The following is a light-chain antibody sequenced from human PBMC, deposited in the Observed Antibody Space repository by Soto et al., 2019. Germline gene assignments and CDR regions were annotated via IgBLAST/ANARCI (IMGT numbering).Light chain of an antibody. CDR1: QSVTNSF. J-gene: IGKJ1*01. CDR2: GAS. Sequence: ELVLARSPGTLSLSPGEKATLSCRASQSVTNSFLAWYQQKPGQAPRLLIYGASRRATGIPDRFTGSGSGTDFTLTISRLEPEDFAVYYCQQYVSSPWAFGQGTKVDIK. V-gene: IGKV3-20*01. CDR3: QQYVSSPWA.